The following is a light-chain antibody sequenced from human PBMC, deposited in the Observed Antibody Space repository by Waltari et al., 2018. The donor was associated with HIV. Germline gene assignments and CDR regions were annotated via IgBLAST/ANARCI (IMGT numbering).Light chain of an antibody. CDR3: SSYAGSSTFVI. V-gene: IGLV2-23*02. J-gene: IGLJ2*01. CDR1: SSDVGSYKH. CDR2: EVS. Sequence: QSALTQPASVSGSPGQSITISCTGSSSDVGSYKHVSWYQQHPGKAPRLIIYEVSKRPVGVSNRYSASKSGKTASLTVSGLRAEDEADYYCSSYAGSSTFVIFGGGTKLTVL.